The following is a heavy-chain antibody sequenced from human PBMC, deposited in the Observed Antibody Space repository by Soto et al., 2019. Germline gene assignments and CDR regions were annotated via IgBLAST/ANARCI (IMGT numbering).Heavy chain of an antibody. D-gene: IGHD2-2*02. CDR2: IYYSGST. V-gene: IGHV4-59*01. Sequence: PSETLSLTCTVSGGSISIYYWSWIRHPPGKGLEWIGYIYYSGSTNYNPSLKSRVTISVDTSKNQFSLKLSSVTAADTAVYYCARGRYCSSTSCYTPYYFDYWGQGTLVTVSS. J-gene: IGHJ4*02. CDR3: ARGRYCSSTSCYTPYYFDY. CDR1: GGSISIYY.